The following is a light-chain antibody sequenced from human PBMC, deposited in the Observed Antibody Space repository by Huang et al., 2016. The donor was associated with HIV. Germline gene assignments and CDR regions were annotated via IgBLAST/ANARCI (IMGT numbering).Light chain of an antibody. CDR2: KAS. V-gene: IGKV1-5*03. CDR1: KSISTW. Sequence: DIQMTQSPSTLSASVGDRVTITCRASKSISTWLAWYQQKGKAPKLLIYKASNLEDGVPSRFSGSGSGTEFTLTISSLQPDDFATYYCQQYSAYSWTFGQGTKVDIK. J-gene: IGKJ1*01. CDR3: QQYSAYSWT.